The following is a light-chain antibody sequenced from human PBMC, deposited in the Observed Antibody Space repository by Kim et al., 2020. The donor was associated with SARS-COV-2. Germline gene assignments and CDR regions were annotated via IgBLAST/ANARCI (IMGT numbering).Light chain of an antibody. CDR1: QSVNDTY. Sequence: SPGERATLSCRASQSVNDTYFAWYQQKPGQAPRLLIYGTFSRATGIPDRFSGSGSGTDFTLAITRLEPEDFAVYYCQQYQISPWTFGQGTKVDIK. CDR2: GTF. CDR3: QQYQISPWT. J-gene: IGKJ1*01. V-gene: IGKV3-20*01.